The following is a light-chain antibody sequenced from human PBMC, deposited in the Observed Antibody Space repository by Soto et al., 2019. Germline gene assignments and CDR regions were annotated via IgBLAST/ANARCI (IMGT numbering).Light chain of an antibody. CDR2: KAS. J-gene: IGKJ1*01. Sequence: DIQMTQSPPTLSASVGDRVTTTCRASQSINNWLAWYQQKPGKAPKLLIYKASSLESGVPSRFSGSGSGTEFTLTISSLQPDDFATYYCQHYKSYSGTFGQGTKVEVK. CDR3: QHYKSYSGT. V-gene: IGKV1-5*03. CDR1: QSINNW.